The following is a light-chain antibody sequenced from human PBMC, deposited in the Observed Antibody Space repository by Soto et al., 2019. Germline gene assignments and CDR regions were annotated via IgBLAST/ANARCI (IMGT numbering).Light chain of an antibody. V-gene: IGLV2-23*03. J-gene: IGLJ2*01. CDR1: SSDVGSYIL. Sequence: QSALPQPASGSGSPGPSITISCTGTSSDVGSYILVSWYQQHPGKAPKLMIYEGSKRPSGVSNRFSGSKSGNTVSLPLSGILSEDEGDYNCCPYAGSSTFVGFGGGTQLPV. CDR3: CPYAGSSTFVG. CDR2: EGS.